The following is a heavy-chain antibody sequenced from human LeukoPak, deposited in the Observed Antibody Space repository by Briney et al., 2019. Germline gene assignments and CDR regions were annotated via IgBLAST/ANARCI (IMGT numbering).Heavy chain of an antibody. V-gene: IGHV4-59*08. CDR3: ARNVGWYTYDT. Sequence: SETLSLTCTVSGGSLNIHYWSWIRQPPGKGLEWIGYIHGSGHTHYDTSLRGRATISEDTSKNQFFLQLTSVTAADTAIYYCARNVGWYTYDTWGQGILVTVSS. CDR1: GGSLNIHY. J-gene: IGHJ5*02. D-gene: IGHD6-19*01. CDR2: IHGSGHT.